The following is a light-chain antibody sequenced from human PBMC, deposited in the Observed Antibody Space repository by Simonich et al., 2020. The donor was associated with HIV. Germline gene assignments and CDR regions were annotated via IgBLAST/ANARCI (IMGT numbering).Light chain of an antibody. CDR3: MQGIHLPIT. Sequence: DIVMTQTPLSLSVTPGQPASISCKSIQSLLHSDGKTYLYWYLQKPGQSQQLLMYEFSNRFSGVPERFSASGSGTDFTLKISRVEAEDVGVYYCMQGIHLPITFGQGTRLEIK. CDR1: QSLLHSDGKTY. CDR2: EFS. J-gene: IGKJ5*01. V-gene: IGKV2-29*02.